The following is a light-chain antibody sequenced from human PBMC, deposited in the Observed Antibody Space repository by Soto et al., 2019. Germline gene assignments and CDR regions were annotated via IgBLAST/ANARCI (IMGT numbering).Light chain of an antibody. CDR1: RSDVGGFNF. V-gene: IGLV2-8*01. Sequence: QSALTQPASVSGSPGQSITISCTGTRSDVGGFNFVSWYQQYPGKAPKVIIYDVTDRPSGVSDRFSGSKSGNTASLTVSGLQAEDEADYFCSSYAGNNNYVVFGGGTQLTVL. CDR3: SSYAGNNNYVV. J-gene: IGLJ2*01. CDR2: DVT.